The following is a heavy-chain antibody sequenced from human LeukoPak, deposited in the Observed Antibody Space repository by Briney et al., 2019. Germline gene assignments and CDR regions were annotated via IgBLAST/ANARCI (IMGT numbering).Heavy chain of an antibody. CDR3: ARGQLGSGMDDP. CDR1: GGSISNYY. J-gene: IGHJ5*02. Sequence: MSSETLSLTCTVSGGSISNYYWSWIRQPPGKGLEWIGYINYSGSTNYNPSLKSRVTIPVDTSKDQFSLKLSSVTAADTAVYYCARGQLGSGMDDPWGQGTLVTVSS. CDR2: INYSGST. V-gene: IGHV4-59*08. D-gene: IGHD3-10*01.